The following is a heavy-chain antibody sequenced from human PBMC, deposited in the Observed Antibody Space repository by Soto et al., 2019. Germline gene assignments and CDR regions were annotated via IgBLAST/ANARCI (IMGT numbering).Heavy chain of an antibody. J-gene: IGHJ5*02. CDR3: ARGHSNYAHRWFDP. D-gene: IGHD4-4*01. V-gene: IGHV4-34*01. CDR2: INHSGST. CDR1: GGSFSGYY. Sequence: SETLSLTCAFYGGSFSGYYWSWIRQPPGKGLEWIGEINHSGSTNYNPSLKSRVTISVDTSKNQFSLKLSSVTAADTAVYYCARGHSNYAHRWFDPWGQGTLVTVSS.